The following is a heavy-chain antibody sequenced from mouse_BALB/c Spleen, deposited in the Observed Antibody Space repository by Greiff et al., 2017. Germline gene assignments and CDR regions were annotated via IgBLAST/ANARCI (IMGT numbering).Heavy chain of an antibody. V-gene: IGHV5-17*02. CDR1: GFTFSSFG. J-gene: IGHJ2*01. Sequence: EVKLVESGGGLVQPGGSRKLSCAASGFTFSSFGMHWVRQAPEKGLEWVAYISSGSSTIYYADTVKGRFTISRDNPKNTLFLQMTSLRSEDTAMYYCARVYRYDFDYWGQGTTLTVSS. CDR3: ARVYRYDFDY. CDR2: ISSGSSTI. D-gene: IGHD2-14*01.